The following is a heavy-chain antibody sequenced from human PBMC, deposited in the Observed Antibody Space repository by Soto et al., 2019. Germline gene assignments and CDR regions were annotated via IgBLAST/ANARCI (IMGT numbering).Heavy chain of an antibody. CDR1: GGSISSYY. CDR2: IYNSGST. J-gene: IGHJ6*02. Sequence: ETLSLTCTVSGGSISSYYWSWIRQPPGKGLEWIGYIYNSGSTNYNPSLKSRVTISVDTSKNQFSLKLSSVTAADTAVYYCARDREEGHYYGMDVWGQGTTVTVSS. CDR3: ARDREEGHYYGMDV. V-gene: IGHV4-59*01.